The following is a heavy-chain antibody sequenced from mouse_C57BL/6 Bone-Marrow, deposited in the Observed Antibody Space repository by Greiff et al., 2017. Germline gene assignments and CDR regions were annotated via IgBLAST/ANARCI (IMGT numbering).Heavy chain of an antibody. V-gene: IGHV14-2*01. CDR2: IDPEDGET. Sequence: EVKLVESGAELVKPGASVKLSCTASGFNIKDYYMHWVKQRTEQGLEWIGRIDPEDGETKYAPTFQGKATKTADTSSNPAYLQLSSLTSEDTAVYYCARYYYGSSWAMDYWGQGTSVTVSS. J-gene: IGHJ4*01. CDR3: ARYYYGSSWAMDY. CDR1: GFNIKDYY. D-gene: IGHD1-1*01.